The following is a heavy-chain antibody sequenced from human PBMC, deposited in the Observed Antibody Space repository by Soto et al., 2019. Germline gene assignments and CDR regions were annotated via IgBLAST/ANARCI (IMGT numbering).Heavy chain of an antibody. CDR3: ARGVPLAYYDFWSGYLKPRNWFDP. CDR2: INHSGST. J-gene: IGHJ5*02. Sequence: SETLSLTCAVYGGSFSGYYWSWIRQPPGKGLEWIGEINHSGSTNYNPSLKSRVTISVDTSKNQFSLKLSSVTAADTAVYYCARGVPLAYYDFWSGYLKPRNWFDPWGRGTLVTVSS. V-gene: IGHV4-34*01. CDR1: GGSFSGYY. D-gene: IGHD3-3*01.